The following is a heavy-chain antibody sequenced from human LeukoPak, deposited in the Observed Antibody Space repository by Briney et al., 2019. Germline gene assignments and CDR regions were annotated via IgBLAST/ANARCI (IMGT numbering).Heavy chain of an antibody. CDR3: ARVGYDSSGYFHFFDY. D-gene: IGHD3-22*01. CDR1: GFDFGLAW. J-gene: IGHJ4*02. CDR2: ISSSGSTI. Sequence: GGSLRLSCAGSGFDFGLAWMSWVRQAPGKGLEWVSYISSSGSTIYYADSVKGRFTISRDNAKNSLYLQMNSLRAEDTAVYYCARVGYDSSGYFHFFDYWGQGTLVTVSS. V-gene: IGHV3-11*04.